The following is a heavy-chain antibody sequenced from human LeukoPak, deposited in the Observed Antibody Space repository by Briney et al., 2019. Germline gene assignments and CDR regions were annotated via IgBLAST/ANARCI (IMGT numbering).Heavy chain of an antibody. V-gene: IGHV1-69*13. CDR2: IIPIFGTA. D-gene: IGHD3-22*01. Sequence: SVKVSCKASGGTFSSYAISWVRQAPGQGLEWMGGIIPIFGTANYAQKFQGRVTITADESTSTAYMELSSLRSEDTAVYYCARDPDYYDSSGYAYNWFDPWGQGTLVTVSS. CDR1: GGTFSSYA. CDR3: ARDPDYYDSSGYAYNWFDP. J-gene: IGHJ5*02.